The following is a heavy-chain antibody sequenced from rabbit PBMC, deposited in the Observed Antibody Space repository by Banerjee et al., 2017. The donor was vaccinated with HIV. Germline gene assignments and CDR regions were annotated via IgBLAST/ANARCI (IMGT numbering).Heavy chain of an antibody. CDR1: ESDIRSYN. Sequence: EESGGDLVKPEASLTLTCTNYESDIRSYNMCWVRQAPGKGLELIACIYTSSGRPWYASWVNGRFTISRSTSLNTVDLRMTSLTAADTASYFCARDLAGVIGWNFNLWGPCTLVPVS. D-gene: IGHD4-1*01. CDR3: ARDLAGVIGWNFNL. CDR2: IYTSSGRP. J-gene: IGHJ4*01. V-gene: IGHV1S43*01.